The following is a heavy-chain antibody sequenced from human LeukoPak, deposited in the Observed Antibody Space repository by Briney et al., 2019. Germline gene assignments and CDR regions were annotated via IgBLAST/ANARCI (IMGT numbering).Heavy chain of an antibody. CDR1: GYTFTSYY. CDR2: INPSGGST. D-gene: IGHD3-3*01. V-gene: IGHV1-46*01. Sequence: ASVKVSCKASGYTFTSYYMHWVRQAPGQGLEWMGIINPSGGSTSYAQKFQGRVTMTRDMSTSTAYMELSSLRSEDTAVYYCARAFSYYDFWSGYYYFYYWGQGTLVTVSS. CDR3: ARAFSYYDFWSGYYYFYY. J-gene: IGHJ4*02.